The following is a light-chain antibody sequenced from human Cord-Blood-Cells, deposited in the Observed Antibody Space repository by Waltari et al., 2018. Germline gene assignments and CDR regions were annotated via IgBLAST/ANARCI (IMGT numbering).Light chain of an antibody. J-gene: IGLJ3*02. CDR2: GKN. CDR1: SLRSYY. V-gene: IGLV3-19*01. CDR3: NSRDSSGNHLWV. Sequence: SSELTQDPAVSVALGQTVRITCQGDSLRSYYASWYQQKSGQAPVLVVYGKNNRPSGIPHRFSGASSGNTASLTITGAQAEDGADYYCNSRDSSGNHLWVFGGGTKLTVL.